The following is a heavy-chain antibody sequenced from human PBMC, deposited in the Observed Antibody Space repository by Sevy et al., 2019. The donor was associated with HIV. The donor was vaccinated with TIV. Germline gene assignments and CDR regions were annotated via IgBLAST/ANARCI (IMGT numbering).Heavy chain of an antibody. Sequence: ASVKVSCKASGGTFSSYAISWVRQAPGQGLEWMGGIIPIFGTANYAQKFQGRVTVTADESTSTAYMELGSLRSEDTAVYYCALGLIAISRGGGYYCDYWGQGTLVTVSS. CDR3: ALGLIAISRGGGYYCDY. CDR1: GGTFSSYA. J-gene: IGHJ4*02. D-gene: IGHD3-10*01. CDR2: IIPIFGTA. V-gene: IGHV1-69*13.